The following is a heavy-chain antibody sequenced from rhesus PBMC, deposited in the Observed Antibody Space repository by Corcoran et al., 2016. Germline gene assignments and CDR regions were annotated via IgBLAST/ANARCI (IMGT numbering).Heavy chain of an antibody. J-gene: IGHJ3*01. V-gene: IGHV4-93*02. CDR1: GGSISSSNW. D-gene: IGHD3-28*01. CDR3: ARTYGSGYFDF. Sequence: QVQLQESGPAVVKPPETLSLTCAVPGGSISSSNWWSRIRRSPGKGLEWIGGIYGSGGSTEYNPSLKSRVTISIDTSKNQFSLKLSSVTAADTAVYYCARTYGSGYFDFWGQGLRVTVSS. CDR2: IYGSGGST.